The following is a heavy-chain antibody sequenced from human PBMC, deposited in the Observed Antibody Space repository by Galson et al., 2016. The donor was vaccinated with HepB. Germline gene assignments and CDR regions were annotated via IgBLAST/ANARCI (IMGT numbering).Heavy chain of an antibody. Sequence: SLRLSCAASGFTFSSYSMNWVRQAPGKGLEWVSYISSSSSTIYYADSVKGRFTTSRDNSKNMLYLQMNSLRAEDTAVYYCAKDWSVGSIMDYFDHWGQGTLVAVSS. D-gene: IGHD1-26*01. CDR1: GFTFSSYS. CDR3: AKDWSVGSIMDYFDH. V-gene: IGHV3-48*01. CDR2: ISSSSSTI. J-gene: IGHJ4*02.